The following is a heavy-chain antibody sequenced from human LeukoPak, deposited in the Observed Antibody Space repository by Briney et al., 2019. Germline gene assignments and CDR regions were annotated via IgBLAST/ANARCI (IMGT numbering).Heavy chain of an antibody. Sequence: PSETLSLTCAVYGGSFSGYYWSWIRQPPGKGLEWIGEINHSGSTNYNPSLKSRVTISVDTSKNQFSLKLSSVTAAGTAVYYCARRRTRSSWYTYWGQGTLVTVSS. V-gene: IGHV4-34*01. CDR3: ARRRTRSSWYTY. CDR2: INHSGST. CDR1: GGSFSGYY. D-gene: IGHD6-13*01. J-gene: IGHJ4*02.